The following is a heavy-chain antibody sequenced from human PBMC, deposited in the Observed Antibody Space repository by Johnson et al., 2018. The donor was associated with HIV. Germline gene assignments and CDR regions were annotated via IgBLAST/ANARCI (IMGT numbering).Heavy chain of an antibody. Sequence: QVQLVESGGGVVQPGRSLRLSCAASGFTFSSYGMHWVRQAPGKGLEWVAVISYDGSNKYYADSVKGRFTISRDNAKNSLFLQMDSLRGEDPAMYYCAREGVGAVDIWGQGTKVTVSS. J-gene: IGHJ3*02. CDR3: AREGVGAVDI. CDR1: GFTFSSYG. V-gene: IGHV3-30*03. CDR2: ISYDGSNK. D-gene: IGHD2-8*01.